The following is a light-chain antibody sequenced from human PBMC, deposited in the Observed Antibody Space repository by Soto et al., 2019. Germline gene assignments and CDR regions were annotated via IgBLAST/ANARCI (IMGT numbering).Light chain of an antibody. Sequence: DIQLTQSPSFLSASVGDRVTITCRASQGLSTYLAGYQQKPGKVPKLLIYAASTLQSGVPSRFSGSGFGTAFTLTISSLQSEDFATYYCQQINTFPITFGEGTRLEIK. J-gene: IGKJ5*01. CDR1: QGLSTY. CDR2: AAS. CDR3: QQINTFPIT. V-gene: IGKV1-9*01.